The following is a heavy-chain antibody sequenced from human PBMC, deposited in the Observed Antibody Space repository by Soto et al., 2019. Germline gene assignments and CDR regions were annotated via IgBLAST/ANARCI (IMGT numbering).Heavy chain of an antibody. J-gene: IGHJ4*02. CDR2: IIPILGIA. D-gene: IGHD2-2*01. Sequence: SVKVSCKACGGTFSSYTISWVRQAPGQGLEWMGRIIPILGIANYAQKFQGRVTITADKSTSTAYMELSSLRSEDTAVYYCAREGYCSSTSCSYFDYWGQGTLVTSPQ. CDR1: GGTFSSYT. V-gene: IGHV1-69*04. CDR3: AREGYCSSTSCSYFDY.